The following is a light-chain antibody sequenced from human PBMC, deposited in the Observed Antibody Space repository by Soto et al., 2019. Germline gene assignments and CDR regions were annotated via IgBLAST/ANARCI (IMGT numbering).Light chain of an antibody. Sequence: EIVSTQSPGTLSLSPGERATLSCRASQSVSSSYLAWYQQNPGQAPRLLIYGASSRASGIPDRFSGSGSGADFTLTISRLEPEDFAVYYCQQYGSSPITFGQGTRLEIK. J-gene: IGKJ5*01. V-gene: IGKV3-20*01. CDR1: QSVSSSY. CDR2: GAS. CDR3: QQYGSSPIT.